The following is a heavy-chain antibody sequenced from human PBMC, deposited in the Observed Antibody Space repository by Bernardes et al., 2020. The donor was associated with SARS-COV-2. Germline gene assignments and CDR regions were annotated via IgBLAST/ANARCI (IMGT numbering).Heavy chain of an antibody. CDR2: ISDYNGNT. CDR1: GYTFTSYG. CDR3: ARDKGMLWFRELAFDY. D-gene: IGHD3-10*01. J-gene: IGHJ4*02. V-gene: IGHV1-18*04. Sequence: ASVKVSCKASGYTFTSYGIGGVGQAPGQGLEGMGWISDYNGNTNYAQKLQGRVTMTTDTSTSTAYMELRSLRSDDTAVYYCARDKGMLWFRELAFDYWGQGTLVTVSS.